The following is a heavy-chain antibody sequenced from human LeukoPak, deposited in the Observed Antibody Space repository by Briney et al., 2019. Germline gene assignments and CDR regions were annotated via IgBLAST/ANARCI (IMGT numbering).Heavy chain of an antibody. CDR1: GDTLFTYG. CDR3: ARGEGSWFY. V-gene: IGHV1-18*01. Sequence: ASVKVSCKISGDTLFTYGISWVRQAPGQGLEWMGWESTSTGDTNYAQKFQGRVTMTTDTSTSTAHMELRSLRSDDTAVYYCARGEGSWFYWGQGTLVTVSS. D-gene: IGHD3-10*01. CDR2: ESTSTGDT. J-gene: IGHJ4*02.